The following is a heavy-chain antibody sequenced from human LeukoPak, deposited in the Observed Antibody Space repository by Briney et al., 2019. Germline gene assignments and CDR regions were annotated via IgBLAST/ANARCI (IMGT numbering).Heavy chain of an antibody. Sequence: ASVKVSCKASGYTFTSYDINWVRQASGQGLEWMAWMNPNSGNTGYAQKFQGRVTMTRNTSISTAYMELSSLRSEDTAVYYCATLRIAAGVDYWGQGTLVTVSS. CDR2: MNPNSGNT. CDR1: GYTFTSYD. J-gene: IGHJ4*02. D-gene: IGHD6-13*01. V-gene: IGHV1-8*01. CDR3: ATLRIAAGVDY.